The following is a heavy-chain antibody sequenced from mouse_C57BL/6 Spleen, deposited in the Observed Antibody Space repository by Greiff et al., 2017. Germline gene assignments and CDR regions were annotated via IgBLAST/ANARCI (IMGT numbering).Heavy chain of an antibody. CDR3: ARDGDYDYLDY. D-gene: IGHD2-4*01. V-gene: IGHV5-17*01. CDR1: GFTFSDYG. J-gene: IGHJ2*01. CDR2: ISSGSSTI. Sequence: EVKLMESGGGLVKPGGSLTLSCAASGFTFSDYGMHWVRQAPEKGLEWVAYISSGSSTIYYADTVKGRFTISRDNAKNTLFLQMTSLRSEDTAMYYCARDGDYDYLDYWGQGTTLTVSS.